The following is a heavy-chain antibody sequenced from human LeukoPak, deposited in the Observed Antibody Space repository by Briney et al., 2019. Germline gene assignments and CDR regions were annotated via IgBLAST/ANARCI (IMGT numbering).Heavy chain of an antibody. Sequence: PPGGSLRLSCAASGFTFSSYEMNWVRQAPGKGLEWVSSIDISGGSTYYADSAEGRFTISKDNSKNTLYLQMNGLRVEDTALYYCANEVRPNDYWGQGTLVTVSS. J-gene: IGHJ4*02. CDR1: GFTFSSYE. CDR2: IDISGGST. V-gene: IGHV3-23*01. CDR3: ANEVRPNDY. D-gene: IGHD1-1*01.